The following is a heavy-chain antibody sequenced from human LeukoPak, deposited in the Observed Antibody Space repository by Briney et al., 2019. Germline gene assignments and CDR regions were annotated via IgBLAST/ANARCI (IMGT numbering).Heavy chain of an antibody. CDR3: TRTEYCSPTSCKYASF. CDR2: INGDGSST. V-gene: IGHV3-74*01. Sequence: GGSLRLSCAASGFTFSSNWVHWVRQAPGKGLVWVSQINGDGSSTNYADSVKGRLTISRDNAKNILYLQMNSLRADDTAVYYCTRTEYCSPTSCKYASFWGQGTMVTVSS. CDR1: GFTFSSNW. J-gene: IGHJ3*01. D-gene: IGHD2-2*01.